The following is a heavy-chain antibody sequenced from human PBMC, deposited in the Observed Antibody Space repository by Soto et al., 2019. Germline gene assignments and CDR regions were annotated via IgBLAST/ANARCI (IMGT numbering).Heavy chain of an antibody. CDR3: PRVPNSNTLRGYFAY. Sequence: ASVKVSCKASGDTYPDYDISWVRQAPGQGLEWVGWVSIKNGNTYYAQILQDRVTMTTDTSASTAYMELRSLRSDDTAVYYSPRVPNSNTLRGYFAYWGQEPGVTVSS. V-gene: IGHV1-18*01. CDR2: VSIKNGNT. CDR1: GDTYPDYD. J-gene: IGHJ4*02. D-gene: IGHD6-13*01.